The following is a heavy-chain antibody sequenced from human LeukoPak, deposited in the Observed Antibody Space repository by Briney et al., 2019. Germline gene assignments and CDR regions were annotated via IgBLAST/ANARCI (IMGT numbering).Heavy chain of an antibody. CDR2: IYYSGST. CDR1: GGSISSYY. J-gene: IGHJ3*02. Sequence: SETLSLTCTVSGGSISSYYWSWIRQPPGKGLGWIGYIYYSGSTNYNPSLKSRVTISVDTSKNQFSLKLSSVTAADTAVYYCARAAQFRYYDAFDIWGQGTMVTVSS. CDR3: ARAAQFRYYDAFDI. V-gene: IGHV4-59*08. D-gene: IGHD2-8*01.